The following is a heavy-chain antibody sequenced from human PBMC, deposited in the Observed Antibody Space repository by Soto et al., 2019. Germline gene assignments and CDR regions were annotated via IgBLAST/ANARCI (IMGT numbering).Heavy chain of an antibody. CDR2: INHSGST. V-gene: IGHV4-34*01. CDR1: GVSFSCYY. J-gene: IGHJ5*02. Sequence: SETLSLTCAVYGVSFSCYYWSWIRQPPGKGLEWIGEINHSGSTNYNPSIKSRVTISVDTSKNQFSLKLSSVTAADTAVYYCARGGSGWKALNWFDPWGQGIMVT. CDR3: ARGGSGWKALNWFDP. D-gene: IGHD6-19*01.